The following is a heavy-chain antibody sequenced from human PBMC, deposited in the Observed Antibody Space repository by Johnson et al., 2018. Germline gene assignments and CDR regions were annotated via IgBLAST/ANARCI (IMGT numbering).Heavy chain of an antibody. V-gene: IGHV1-8*01. CDR2: MNPNSGNT. D-gene: IGHD2-8*01. CDR3: ARDRVSYFDAFDI. Sequence: QVELVQSGAEVKKPGASVKVSCKASGYTFPSYDINWVRQATGPGLEWMGWMNPNSGNTGYAQKFQGRVTMTRNTSIRTAYMELSSLSSDDKAVYSCARDRVSYFDAFDIWGQGTMVTVSS. CDR1: GYTFPSYD. J-gene: IGHJ3*02.